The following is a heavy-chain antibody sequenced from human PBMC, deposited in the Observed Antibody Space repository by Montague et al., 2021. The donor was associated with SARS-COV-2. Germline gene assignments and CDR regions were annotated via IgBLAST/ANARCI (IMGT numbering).Heavy chain of an antibody. D-gene: IGHD1-14*01. J-gene: IGHJ3*02. CDR1: GASVSSSY. CDR3: ARETMTADAFDI. CDR2: FYSVGST. Sequence: SETLSLTCTVSGASVSSSYWGWIRQSSGKGLEWIGYFYSVGSTDYNPSLKSRVTISRDTSKNQFSLKVRSVTAADTAIYYCARETMTADAFDIWGQGTMVTVSS. V-gene: IGHV4-59*02.